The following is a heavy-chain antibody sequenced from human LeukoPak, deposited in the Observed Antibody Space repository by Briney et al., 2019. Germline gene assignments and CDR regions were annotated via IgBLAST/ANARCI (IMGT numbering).Heavy chain of an antibody. J-gene: IGHJ4*02. CDR1: GGSISNNNYY. Sequence: SESLSLTCTVSGGSISNNNYYWSWIRQPPGKGLEWIGYIYYSGSTNYNPSLKSRVTISVDTSKNQFSLKLSSVTAADTAVYYCARETGESYFDYWGQGTLVTVSS. V-gene: IGHV4-61*01. D-gene: IGHD7-27*01. CDR2: IYYSGST. CDR3: ARETGESYFDY.